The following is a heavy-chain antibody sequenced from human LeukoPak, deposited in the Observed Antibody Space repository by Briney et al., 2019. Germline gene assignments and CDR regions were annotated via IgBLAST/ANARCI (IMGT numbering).Heavy chain of an antibody. CDR2: INPNSGGT. CDR3: ARGDNAGFDY. CDR1: GYTFTGYY. Sequence: ASVNVSFKASGYTFTGYYMHWVRPAPAQGRAWMGRINPNSGGTNYAQKLQGRVTMTRDTSISTAYKELSRLRSDETGVYYCARGDNAGFDYWGQGTLVTVSS. D-gene: IGHD6-13*01. J-gene: IGHJ4*02. V-gene: IGHV1-2*05.